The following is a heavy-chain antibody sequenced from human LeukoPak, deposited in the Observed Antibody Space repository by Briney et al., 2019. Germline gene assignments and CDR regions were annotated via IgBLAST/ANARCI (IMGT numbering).Heavy chain of an antibody. CDR2: ISYDGSNK. D-gene: IGHD3-10*01. CDR1: GFSFSSYG. CDR3: AKDRGFGVFFQYYFDY. J-gene: IGHJ4*02. Sequence: GRSLRLSCAASGFSFSSYGMHWVRQAPGKGLEWVAVISYDGSNKYYADSVKGRFTISRDNSKNTLYVQMNSLRAEDTAVYYCAKDRGFGVFFQYYFDYWGREPWSPSPQ. V-gene: IGHV3-30*18.